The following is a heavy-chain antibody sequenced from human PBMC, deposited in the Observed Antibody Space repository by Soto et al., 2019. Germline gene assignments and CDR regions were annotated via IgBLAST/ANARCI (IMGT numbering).Heavy chain of an antibody. D-gene: IGHD3-16*01. CDR3: ASEGDLETDAFDI. Sequence: QVQLQESGPGLVKPSETLSLTCTVSGGSISSYYWSWIRQPPGKGLEWIGYIYYSGSTNYNPSLKSRVNKSVDTSTKQFSLKLSSVTAADTAVYYCASEGDLETDAFDIWGQGTMVTVSS. CDR1: GGSISSYY. CDR2: IYYSGST. J-gene: IGHJ3*02. V-gene: IGHV4-59*01.